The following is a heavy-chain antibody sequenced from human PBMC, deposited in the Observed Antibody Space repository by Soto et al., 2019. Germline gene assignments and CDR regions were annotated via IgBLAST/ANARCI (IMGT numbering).Heavy chain of an antibody. Sequence: QVQLQESGPGLVKPSQTLSLTCTVSGDSISSNNNYWSWIRQPPGEGLEWIGFISYSGTTSYSPSLKRRVAISLDTSKNPFSLSLSSVTAADTAVYYCASGRGYSYGLDPWGQGTLVTVSS. J-gene: IGHJ5*02. V-gene: IGHV4-30-4*01. D-gene: IGHD5-18*01. CDR2: ISYSGTT. CDR3: ASGRGYSYGLDP. CDR1: GDSISSNNNY.